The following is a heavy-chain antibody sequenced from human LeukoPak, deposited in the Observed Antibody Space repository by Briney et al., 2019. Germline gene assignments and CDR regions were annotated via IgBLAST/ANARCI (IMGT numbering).Heavy chain of an antibody. CDR1: GFTFSSYA. J-gene: IGHJ3*02. Sequence: GGSLRLSCAASGFTFSSYAMSWVRQAPGKGLEWVSAISGSGGSTYYADSVKGRFTISRDNSKNTLYLQMNSLRAEHTAVYYCAKDRITIFGVVINAFDIWGQGTMVTVSS. CDR2: ISGSGGST. V-gene: IGHV3-23*01. D-gene: IGHD3-3*01. CDR3: AKDRITIFGVVINAFDI.